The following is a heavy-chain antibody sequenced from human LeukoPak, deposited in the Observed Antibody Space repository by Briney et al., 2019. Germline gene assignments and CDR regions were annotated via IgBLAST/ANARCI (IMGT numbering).Heavy chain of an antibody. CDR2: INPNTGGT. Sequence: ALVKVSCKASGYTFTGYYMHWVRQAPGQGLEWMGRINPNTGGTNYAQKFQGRVTMTRDTSISTAYMELNRLRSDDTAVYYCAREYCSSTSCQFYYFDYWGQGTLVIVSS. CDR1: GYTFTGYY. V-gene: IGHV1-2*06. CDR3: AREYCSSTSCQFYYFDY. D-gene: IGHD2-2*01. J-gene: IGHJ4*02.